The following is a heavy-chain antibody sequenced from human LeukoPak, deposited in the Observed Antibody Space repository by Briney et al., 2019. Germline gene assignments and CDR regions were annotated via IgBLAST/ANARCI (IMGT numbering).Heavy chain of an antibody. J-gene: IGHJ6*03. Sequence: GGSLRLSCAASGFIFSDYYMSWIRQAPGKGLEWVSYISSSGSTIYYADSVKGRFTISRDNAKNSLYLQMNSLRAEDTAVYYCATDYYGSGMYFENYYYCMDVWGKGTTVTISS. CDR2: ISSSGSTI. D-gene: IGHD3-10*01. V-gene: IGHV3-11*04. CDR3: ATDYYGSGMYFENYYYCMDV. CDR1: GFIFSDYY.